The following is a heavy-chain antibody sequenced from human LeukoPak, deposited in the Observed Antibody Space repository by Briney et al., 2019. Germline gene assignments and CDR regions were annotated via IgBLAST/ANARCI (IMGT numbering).Heavy chain of an antibody. CDR3: ARTLVGATRPYYFDY. Sequence: GGSLRLSCAASGFTFSSYSMNWVRQAPGKGLEWVSYVSSSSSTIYYADSVKGRFTISRDNAKNSLYLQMNSLRAEDTAVYYCARTLVGATRPYYFDYWGQGTLVTVSS. D-gene: IGHD1-26*01. V-gene: IGHV3-48*01. J-gene: IGHJ4*02. CDR2: VSSSSSTI. CDR1: GFTFSSYS.